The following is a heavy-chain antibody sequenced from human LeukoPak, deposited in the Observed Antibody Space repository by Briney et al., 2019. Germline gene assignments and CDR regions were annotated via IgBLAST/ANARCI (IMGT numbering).Heavy chain of an antibody. CDR3: ARHIDTYYDY. Sequence: PRGSLRPSSAASGFTFSFYWMSWVRQAPGKGLEWVANINQDGSERCYVDSVKGRFTISRDNAKNSLSLQMNSLRAEDTAVYYCARHIDTYYDYWGQGTLVSVSS. CDR1: GFTFSFYW. CDR2: INQDGSER. J-gene: IGHJ4*02. V-gene: IGHV3-7*01. D-gene: IGHD2-21*01.